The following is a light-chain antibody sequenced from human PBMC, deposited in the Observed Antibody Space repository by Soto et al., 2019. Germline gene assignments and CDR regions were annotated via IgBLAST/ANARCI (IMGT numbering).Light chain of an antibody. CDR1: QGISSW. CDR2: KAS. V-gene: IGKV1-5*03. Sequence: DIQMTQSPSTLSASVGDRVTITFRASQGISSWLAWYQQKPGKAPKLLIYKASSLEIGVPSRFSGSGSGTEFTLTISSLQADDFATYYCQQYNAYSRTFGQGTKVDIK. J-gene: IGKJ1*01. CDR3: QQYNAYSRT.